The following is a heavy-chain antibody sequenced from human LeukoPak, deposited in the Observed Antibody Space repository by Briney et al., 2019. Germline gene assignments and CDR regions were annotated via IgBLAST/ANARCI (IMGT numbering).Heavy chain of an antibody. CDR2: INPSGGIT. CDR1: GYTFINYY. V-gene: IGHV1-46*01. CDR3: GRYSGSYHTYFDS. J-gene: IGHJ4*02. Sequence: ASVKVSCKTSGYTFINYYIHWVRQAPGQGLEWMGIINPSGGITTYAQKFEGRITMTRDTSTSTVDMKLSRLRSEDTAVYYCGRYSGSYHTYFDSWGQGTLVTVSS. D-gene: IGHD1-26*01.